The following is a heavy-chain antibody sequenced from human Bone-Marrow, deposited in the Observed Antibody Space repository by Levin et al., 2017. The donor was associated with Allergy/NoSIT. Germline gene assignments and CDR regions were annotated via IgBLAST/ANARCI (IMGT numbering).Heavy chain of an antibody. CDR3: ARGVFEFDSGSYYNSGFQH. CDR2: INHSGST. CDR1: GAPFGAYH. D-gene: IGHD3-10*01. Sequence: SETLSLTCAVSGAPFGAYHRSWIRQPPGKALEWIGEINHSGSTNYNPSFKSRITISQDTSKKQLSLRLSSVTAADTAVYYCARGVFEFDSGSYYNSGFQHWGQGTLVTVSS. J-gene: IGHJ1*01. V-gene: IGHV4-34*01.